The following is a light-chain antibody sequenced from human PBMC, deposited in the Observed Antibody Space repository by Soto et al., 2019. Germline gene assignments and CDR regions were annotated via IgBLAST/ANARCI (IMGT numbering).Light chain of an antibody. CDR1: SSNIGPNA. CDR2: NNN. J-gene: IGLJ1*01. Sequence: QPVLTQPPSASGTPGQKVTISCSGSSSNIGPNAVNWYQQLPGTDPKLLLYNNNPRPSGVSYRFSGSKSGTSASLAISGLQSDDEADYHWAAWDDSLNGLVFGTGTKLTVL. V-gene: IGLV1-44*01. CDR3: AAWDDSLNGLV.